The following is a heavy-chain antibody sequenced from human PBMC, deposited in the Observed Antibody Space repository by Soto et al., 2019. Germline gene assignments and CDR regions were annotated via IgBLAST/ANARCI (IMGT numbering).Heavy chain of an antibody. CDR1: GGTIRRNY. CDR3: ATAYAFLSVYSFDP. D-gene: IGHD3-3*01. V-gene: IGHV4-59*01. J-gene: IGHJ5*02. Sequence: SETLTLTCSISGGTIRRNYGSWIRQQPGKGLEWIGYIYYSGSTNYTPSLKSRVTISVDTSKNLFSLKLSSVTAADTALYSCATAYAFLSVYSFDPWGLGTLVTVSS. CDR2: IYYSGST.